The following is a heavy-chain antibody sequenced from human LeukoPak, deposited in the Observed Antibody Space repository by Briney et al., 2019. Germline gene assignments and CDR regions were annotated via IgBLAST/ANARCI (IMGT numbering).Heavy chain of an antibody. CDR3: AKASVDSSGYYHGFDY. CDR1: GFTFDDYA. D-gene: IGHD3-22*01. V-gene: IGHV3-9*03. CDR2: ISWNSGSI. J-gene: IGHJ4*02. Sequence: PGGSLRLSCAASGFTFDDYAMHWVRQAPGKGLEWVSGISWNSGSIAYADSVKGRLTISRDNAKNSLYLQMNSLRAEDMALYYCAKASVDSSGYYHGFDYWGQGTLVTVSS.